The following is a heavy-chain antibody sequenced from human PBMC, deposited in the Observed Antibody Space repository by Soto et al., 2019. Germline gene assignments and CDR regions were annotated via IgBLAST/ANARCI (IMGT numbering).Heavy chain of an antibody. Sequence: SETLSLTCNVSGGPIKTGDYYWNWIRQPPGKGLEWIGYVFYSGATNYSPSLKSRAAISMDTSKNQFSLSLTSVTAADTAVYYCARAGFSYGHLLFWGQGVRVTVSS. CDR3: ARAGFSYGHLLF. V-gene: IGHV4-30-4*01. CDR1: GGPIKTGDYY. CDR2: VFYSGAT. D-gene: IGHD3-10*01. J-gene: IGHJ4*02.